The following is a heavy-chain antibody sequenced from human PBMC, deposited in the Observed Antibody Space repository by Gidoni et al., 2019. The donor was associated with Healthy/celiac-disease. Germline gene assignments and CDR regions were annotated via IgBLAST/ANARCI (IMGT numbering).Heavy chain of an antibody. CDR3: ANFPGAVVTAIPLERGY. J-gene: IGHJ4*02. CDR2: IYHSGST. V-gene: IGHV4-38-2*01. CDR1: GYSLSSGYY. Sequence: QVQLQESGPGLVKPSETLSLTCAVSGYSLSSGYYWGWIRQPPGKGLEWIGSIYHSGSTYYNPSLKSRVTISVDTSKNQFSLKLSSVTAADTAVYYCANFPGAVVTAIPLERGYWGQGTLVTVSS. D-gene: IGHD2-21*02.